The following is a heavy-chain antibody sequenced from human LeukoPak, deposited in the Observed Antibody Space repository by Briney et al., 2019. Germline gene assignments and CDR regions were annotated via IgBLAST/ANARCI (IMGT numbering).Heavy chain of an antibody. CDR1: GFTFSSYW. CDR3: ARDWASSGYGNYYYMDV. CDR2: ISSSGSTI. J-gene: IGHJ6*03. V-gene: IGHV3-48*04. D-gene: IGHD3-22*01. Sequence: GGSLRLSCAASGFTFSSYWMRWVRQAPGKGLEGVSYISSSGSTIFYADSVKGRFTISRDNAKNSLYLQMNSLRAEDTAVYYCARDWASSGYGNYYYMDVWGKGTTVTVSS.